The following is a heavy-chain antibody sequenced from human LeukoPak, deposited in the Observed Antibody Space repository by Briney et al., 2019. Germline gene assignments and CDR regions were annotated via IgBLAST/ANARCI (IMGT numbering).Heavy chain of an antibody. V-gene: IGHV3-21*01. Sequence: GGSLRLSCAASGFTFSSYSMNWVRQAPGKGLEWVSSISGSSSYIYYADSVKGRFTISRDNAKNSLYLQMNSLRAEDTAVYYCARAHPRYYYDFWGQGTLVTVSS. CDR1: GFTFSSYS. CDR2: ISGSSSYI. CDR3: ARAHPRYYYDF. D-gene: IGHD1-14*01. J-gene: IGHJ4*02.